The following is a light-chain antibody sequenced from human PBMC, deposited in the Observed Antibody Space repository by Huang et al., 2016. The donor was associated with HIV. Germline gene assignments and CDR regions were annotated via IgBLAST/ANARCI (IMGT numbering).Light chain of an antibody. CDR3: QQYNNWPRT. CDR1: QSVSSN. J-gene: IGKJ1*01. Sequence: EIVMRQSPATLSASPGERATLSCTASQSVSSNLAWYQQKPGQAPRLLIYGASTRATGVPARFSGSVSVTDFTLTISSLQSEDFAVYYCQQYNNWPRTFGQGTKVEI. CDR2: GAS. V-gene: IGKV3-15*01.